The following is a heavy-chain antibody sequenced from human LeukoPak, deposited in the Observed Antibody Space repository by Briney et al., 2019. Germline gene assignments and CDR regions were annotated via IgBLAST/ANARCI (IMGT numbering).Heavy chain of an antibody. J-gene: IGHJ4*02. V-gene: IGHV4-39*01. CDR3: ARHPSGSSFDY. D-gene: IGHD1-26*01. Sequence: SETLSLTCSVSGGSIRSSSYYWGWIRQPPGKGLEWIGTIHYTGSTYYTPSLKSRVTVSVDTSNNQFSLKVSSVTAADTAVYYCARHPSGSSFDYWGQGTLVAVSS. CDR1: GGSIRSSSYY. CDR2: IHYTGST.